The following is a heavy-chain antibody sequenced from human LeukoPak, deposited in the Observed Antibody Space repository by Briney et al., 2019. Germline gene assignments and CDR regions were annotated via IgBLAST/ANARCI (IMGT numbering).Heavy chain of an antibody. CDR1: GGSISSSSYY. D-gene: IGHD6-13*01. Sequence: PSETLSLTCTVSGGSISSSSYYWGWIRQPPGKGLEWIGSNYYSGSTYYNPSLKSRVTISVDTSKNQFSLKLSSVTAADTAVYYCARQAPTSSSWYVAAQRGRYYFDYWGQGTLVTVSS. J-gene: IGHJ4*02. CDR2: NYYSGST. CDR3: ARQAPTSSSWYVAAQRGRYYFDY. V-gene: IGHV4-39*01.